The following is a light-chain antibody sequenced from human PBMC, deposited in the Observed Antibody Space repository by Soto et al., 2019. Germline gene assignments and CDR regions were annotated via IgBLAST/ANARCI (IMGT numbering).Light chain of an antibody. CDR1: SSDVGGYSY. Sequence: QSVLTQPASVSGSPGQSITISCTGTSSDVGGYSYVSWYQQHPGKAPKLMIYEVSNRPSGVSNRFSGSKSGNTASLTISGLQAEDEADYYCSSYTSTNSYVFGTGTKVTVL. CDR2: EVS. V-gene: IGLV2-14*01. J-gene: IGLJ1*01. CDR3: SSYTSTNSYV.